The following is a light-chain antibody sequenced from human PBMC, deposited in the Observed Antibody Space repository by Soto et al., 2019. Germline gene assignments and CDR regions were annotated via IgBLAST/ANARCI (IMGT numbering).Light chain of an antibody. CDR3: ATWDDSLNGPV. Sequence: QSVLTQPPSLSAAPRQRVTISCSGSSSNIGNNAVSWYQQLPGKAPKLLIYYDDLLPSGVSDRFSGSRSGTSASLAISGLQSEDEADYYCATWDDSLNGPVFGGGTKLTVL. CDR2: YDD. J-gene: IGLJ2*01. CDR1: SSNIGNNA. V-gene: IGLV1-36*01.